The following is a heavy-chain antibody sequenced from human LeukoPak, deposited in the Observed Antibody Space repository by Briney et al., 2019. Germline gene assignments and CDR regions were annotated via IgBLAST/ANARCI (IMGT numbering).Heavy chain of an antibody. V-gene: IGHV3-30*18. CDR1: GFTFSSYG. CDR2: ISYDGSNK. J-gene: IGHJ5*02. Sequence: PGGPLRLSCAASGFTFSSYGMHWVRQAPGKGLEWVAVISYDGSNKYYADSVKGRFTISRDNSKNTLYLQMNSLRAEDTAVYYCAKANWFDPWGQGTLVTVSS. CDR3: AKANWFDP.